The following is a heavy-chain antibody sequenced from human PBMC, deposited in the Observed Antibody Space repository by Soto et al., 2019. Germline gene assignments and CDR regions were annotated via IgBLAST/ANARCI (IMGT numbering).Heavy chain of an antibody. V-gene: IGHV3-33*01. J-gene: IGHJ6*02. CDR3: ASMARNNDRLSGYSFVYYGMDV. Sequence: QVQLVESGGGVVQPGRSLRLSCAASGLIFSSYGMHWVRQAPGKGLEWVAVIWYDGSKKYYADSVKGRFTISRDNSKNTLYIQMNNLRAEDRAVYHCASMARNNDRLSGYSFVYYGMDVWGQGTTVTVSS. CDR1: GLIFSSYG. D-gene: IGHD3-9*01. CDR2: IWYDGSKK.